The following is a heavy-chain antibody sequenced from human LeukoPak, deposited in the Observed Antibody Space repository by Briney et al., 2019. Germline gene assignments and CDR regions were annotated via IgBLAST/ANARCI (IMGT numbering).Heavy chain of an antibody. J-gene: IGHJ4*02. D-gene: IGHD3-10*01. CDR2: ISGSGGST. V-gene: IGHV3-23*01. Sequence: GGSLRLSCAASGFTCSSYARSWVRQAPGKGLEWVSAISGSGGSTYYADSVKGRFTISRDNSKNTLYLQMNSLRAEDTAVYYCAKRSIPYYYGSGYDYWGQGTLVTVSP. CDR1: GFTCSSYA. CDR3: AKRSIPYYYGSGYDY.